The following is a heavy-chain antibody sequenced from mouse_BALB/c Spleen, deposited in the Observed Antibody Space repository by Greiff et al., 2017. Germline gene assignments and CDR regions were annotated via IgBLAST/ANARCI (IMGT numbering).Heavy chain of an antibody. V-gene: IGHV1-54*03. J-gene: IGHJ1*01. D-gene: IGHD1-1*01. CDR2: INPGSGGT. CDR1: GYAFTNYL. CDR3: AREITTVVARYFDV. Sequence: QVQLQQSGAELVRPGTSVKVSCKASGYAFTNYLIEWVKQRPGQGLEWIGVINPGSGGTNYNEKFKGKATLTADKSSSTAYMQLSSLTSDDSAVYFCAREITTVVARYFDVWGAGTTVTVSS.